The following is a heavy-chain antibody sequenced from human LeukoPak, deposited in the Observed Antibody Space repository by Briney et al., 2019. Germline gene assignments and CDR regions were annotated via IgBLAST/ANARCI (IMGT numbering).Heavy chain of an antibody. Sequence: GRSLRLSCAASGFTFSSYGMHWVRQAPGKGLEWVAVISYDGSNKYYADSVKGRFTISRDNSKNTLYLQMNSLRAEDTAVYYCISSSRDYFDYWGQGTLVTVSS. CDR3: ISSSRDYFDY. CDR1: GFTFSSYG. D-gene: IGHD2-2*01. J-gene: IGHJ4*02. CDR2: ISYDGSNK. V-gene: IGHV3-30*03.